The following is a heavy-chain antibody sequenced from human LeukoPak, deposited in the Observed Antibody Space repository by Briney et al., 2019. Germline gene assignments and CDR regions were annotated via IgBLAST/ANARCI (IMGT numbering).Heavy chain of an antibody. CDR3: ARGGSTSIRWFDP. CDR1: GGSISSGGYY. D-gene: IGHD2-2*01. CDR2: IYYSGST. J-gene: IGHJ5*02. Sequence: SQTLSLTCTVSGGSISSGGYYWSWIRQHPGKGLEWIGYIYYSGSTYYNPSLKSRVTISVDTSKNQFSLKLSSVTAADTAVYFCARGGSTSIRWFDPWGQGTLVTVSS. V-gene: IGHV4-31*03.